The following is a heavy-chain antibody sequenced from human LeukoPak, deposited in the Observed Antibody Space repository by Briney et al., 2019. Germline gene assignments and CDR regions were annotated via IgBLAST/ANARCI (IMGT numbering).Heavy chain of an antibody. J-gene: IGHJ4*02. CDR1: GGSISSGDYY. Sequence: SQTLSLTCTVSGGSISSGDYYWTWIRQPPGKGLEWIGYIYYSGSTYYSPSLKSRATISVDTSKYEFSLRLRSVTAADTAVYYCARGLGSSWYGDWGQGTLVTVSS. CDR2: IYYSGST. V-gene: IGHV4-30-4*01. D-gene: IGHD6-13*01. CDR3: ARGLGSSWYGD.